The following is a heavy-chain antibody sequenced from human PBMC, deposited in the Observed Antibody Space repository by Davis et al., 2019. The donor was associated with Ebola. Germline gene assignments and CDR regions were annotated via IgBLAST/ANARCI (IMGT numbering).Heavy chain of an antibody. Sequence: ASVKVSCKASGYTFTGYYMHWVRQAPGQGLEWMGWISAYNGNTNYAQKLQGRVTMTTDTSTSTAYMELSSLRSEDTAVYYCARDRGHFGMDVWGQGTTVTVSS. V-gene: IGHV1-18*04. D-gene: IGHD3-10*01. J-gene: IGHJ6*02. CDR2: ISAYNGNT. CDR1: GYTFTGYY. CDR3: ARDRGHFGMDV.